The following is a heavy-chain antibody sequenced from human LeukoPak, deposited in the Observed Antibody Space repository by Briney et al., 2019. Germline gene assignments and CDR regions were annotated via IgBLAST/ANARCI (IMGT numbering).Heavy chain of an antibody. Sequence: PSETLSLTCAVYGGSSSGYYWSWIREPPGKGLEWSGEINHSGGTNYNPSLTSRVTISVDTSKKQFSLKLSSVSAADTAVYYCARHKANSGSGSYVPGLAYWGQGTLVTVPS. V-gene: IGHV4-34*01. CDR2: INHSGGT. J-gene: IGHJ4*02. CDR1: GGSSSGYY. D-gene: IGHD3-10*01. CDR3: ARHKANSGSGSYVPGLAY.